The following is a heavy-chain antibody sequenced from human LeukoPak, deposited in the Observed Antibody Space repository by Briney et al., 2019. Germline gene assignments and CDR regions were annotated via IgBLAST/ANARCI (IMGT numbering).Heavy chain of an antibody. CDR1: GGSFSGYY. CDR3: ARARGVRGTSTGYYYMDV. CDR2: INHSGST. Sequence: PSETLSLTCAVYGGSFSGYYWSWLRQPPGKGLEWIGEINHSGSTNYNPSLKSRVTISVDTSKNQFSLKLSSVTAADTAVYYCARARGVRGTSTGYYYMDVWGKGTTVTVSS. V-gene: IGHV4-34*01. D-gene: IGHD3-10*01. J-gene: IGHJ6*03.